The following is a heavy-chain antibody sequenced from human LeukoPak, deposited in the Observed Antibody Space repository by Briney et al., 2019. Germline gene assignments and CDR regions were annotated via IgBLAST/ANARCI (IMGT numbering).Heavy chain of an antibody. J-gene: IGHJ6*03. CDR1: GGTFSSYA. V-gene: IGHV1-69*05. CDR3: ARGHVSGGTSVPYYYYYMDV. D-gene: IGHD2-2*01. Sequence: GSSVKVSCKASGGTFSSYAIIWVRQAPGQGLEWMGGIIPIFGTANYAQKFQGRVTITTDESTSTAYMELSSLRSEDTAVYYCARGHVSGGTSVPYYYYYMDVWGKGTTVTVSS. CDR2: IIPIFGTA.